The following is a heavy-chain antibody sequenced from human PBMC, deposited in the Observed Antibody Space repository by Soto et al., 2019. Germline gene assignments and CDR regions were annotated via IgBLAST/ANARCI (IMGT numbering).Heavy chain of an antibody. CDR2: IFPRDFDV. D-gene: IGHD4-4*01. J-gene: IGHJ5*01. V-gene: IGHV5-51*01. Sequence: GESLKISCQTPGYTFTNYWIGWVRQMPGGGLELLGPIFPRDFDVRYSPSFEGQVTLSADRYTATPFLQWRSLEASDSALYFCARLVSLLQPIDSWGQGTPVTVSS. CDR1: GYTFTNYW. CDR3: ARLVSLLQPIDS.